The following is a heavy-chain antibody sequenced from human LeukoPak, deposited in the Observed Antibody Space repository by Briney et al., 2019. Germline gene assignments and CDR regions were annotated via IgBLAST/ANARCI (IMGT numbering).Heavy chain of an antibody. V-gene: IGHV4-59*08. D-gene: IGHD3-16*01. CDR1: GGSTSSDY. CDR2: VYNSGDT. Sequence: EALSLTCTVSGGSTSSDYWSWIRQSPGKGLEWVGYVYNSGDTGKNPSLKSRVTILLDTSKNQCSLKLTSVSAADTAVYYCARLKLGAYFDLWGRGTLVTVSS. CDR3: ARLKLGAYFDL. J-gene: IGHJ2*01.